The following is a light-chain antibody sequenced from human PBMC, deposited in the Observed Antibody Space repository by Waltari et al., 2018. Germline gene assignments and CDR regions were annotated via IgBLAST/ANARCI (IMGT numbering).Light chain of an antibody. CDR2: DAS. CDR3: QQRSNWPPT. V-gene: IGKV3-11*01. J-gene: IGKJ3*01. CDR1: QSVSSY. Sequence: ELVLTQSPATLSLSPGERATLSCRASQSVSSYLAWYQQKPGQAPRLLIYDASNRATGIPARFSGSGSGTDFTLTSSSLEPEDFAVYYCQQRSNWPPTCGPGTKEDIK.